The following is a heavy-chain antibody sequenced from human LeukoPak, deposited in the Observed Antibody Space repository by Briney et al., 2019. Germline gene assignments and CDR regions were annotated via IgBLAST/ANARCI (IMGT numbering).Heavy chain of an antibody. J-gene: IGHJ6*02. V-gene: IGHV4-61*02. CDR2: IYTSGST. CDR1: GGSISSGSYS. CDR3: ARDRGVTTDYYYYYGMDV. D-gene: IGHD4-11*01. Sequence: SETLSLTCTVSGGSISSGSYSWSWIRQPAGKGLEWIGRIYTSGSTNYNPSLKSRVTISVDTSKNQFSLKLSSVTAADTAVYYCARDRGVTTDYYYYYGMDVWGQGTTVTVSS.